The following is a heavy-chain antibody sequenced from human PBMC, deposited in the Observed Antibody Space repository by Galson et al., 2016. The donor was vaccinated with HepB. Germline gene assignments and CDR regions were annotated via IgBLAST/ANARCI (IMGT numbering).Heavy chain of an antibody. CDR1: GFSFSSYA. CDR2: ISFDGSIN. D-gene: IGHD2-15*01. CDR3: AKDYCSDTWQLGRWDV. V-gene: IGHV3-30-3*01. J-gene: IGHJ6*02. Sequence: SLRLSCAASGFSFSSYAMHWVRQAPGKGPECVAFISFDGSINLYSDSVRGRFPISRDNSKNTLYMQMNSLRPEDTAIYYCAKDYCSDTWQLGRWDVWGQGTPVTVCS.